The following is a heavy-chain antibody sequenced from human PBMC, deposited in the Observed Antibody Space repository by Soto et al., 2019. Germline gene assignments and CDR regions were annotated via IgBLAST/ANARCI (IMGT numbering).Heavy chain of an antibody. J-gene: IGHJ6*02. CDR3: AREDYDILTGPYGMDV. CDR2: INAGNGNT. V-gene: IGHV1-3*05. CDR1: GYTFTSYA. D-gene: IGHD3-9*01. Sequence: QVQLVQSGAEEKKPGASVKVSCKTSGYTFTSYAMHWVRQAPGQRLEWMGWINAGNGNTKYSQKFQGRVTITRDTSASTAYMELSSLRSEDTAVYYSAREDYDILTGPYGMDVWGQGTTVTVSS.